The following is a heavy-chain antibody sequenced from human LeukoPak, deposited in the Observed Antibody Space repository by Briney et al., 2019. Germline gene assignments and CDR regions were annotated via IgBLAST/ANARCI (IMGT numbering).Heavy chain of an antibody. CDR2: ISSSSSYI. J-gene: IGHJ4*02. CDR3: ARALGYYDSSGHPATFDY. Sequence: PGGSLRLSCAASGFTFSSYSMNWVRQAPGKGLEWVSSISSSSSYIYYADSVKGRFTISRDNAKNSLYLQMNSLRAEDTAVYYCARALGYYDSSGHPATFDYWGQGTLVTVSS. CDR1: GFTFSSYS. V-gene: IGHV3-21*01. D-gene: IGHD3-22*01.